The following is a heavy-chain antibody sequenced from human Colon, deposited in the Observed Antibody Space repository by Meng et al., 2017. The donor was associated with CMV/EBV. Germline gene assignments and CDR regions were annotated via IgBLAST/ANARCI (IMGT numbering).Heavy chain of an antibody. V-gene: IGHV3-48*04. J-gene: IGHJ6*02. D-gene: IGHD3-22*01. CDR1: GFTFSGYG. CDR3: ATTERPGDFYDGSGPLYWYGMDV. CDR2: ISSGSTTI. Sequence: GESLKISCAASGFTFSGYGMNWVRQAPGKGLQWVSYISSGSTTIYYAGSVEGRFTVSRDNAKNSLYLQMDSLRAEDTAVYYCATTERPGDFYDGSGPLYWYGMDVWGQGTTVTVSS.